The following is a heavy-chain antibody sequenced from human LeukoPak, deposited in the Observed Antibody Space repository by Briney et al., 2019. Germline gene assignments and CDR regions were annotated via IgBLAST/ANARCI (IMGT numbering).Heavy chain of an antibody. Sequence: ETLSLTCTVSGGSISSSSYYWGWIRQPPGKGLEWVSATSGSGGTKFYADSVKGRFTISRDNSKDTLYLQMNSLRAEDTATYFCAKFPSYDSSGHDGFDVWGQGTRVTVSS. D-gene: IGHD3-22*01. CDR3: AKFPSYDSSGHDGFDV. J-gene: IGHJ3*01. CDR2: TSGSGGTK. V-gene: IGHV3-23*01. CDR1: GGSISSSSYY.